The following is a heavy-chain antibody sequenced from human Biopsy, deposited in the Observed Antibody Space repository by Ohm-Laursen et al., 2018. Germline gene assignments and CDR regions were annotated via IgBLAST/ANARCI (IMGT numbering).Heavy chain of an antibody. CDR1: GFPLSSHA. J-gene: IGHJ5*02. V-gene: IGHV3-23*01. CDR2: INARGGST. CDR3: ARARWGCCGGCPFDP. Sequence: SLRLSCAASGFPLSSHATSCVRQAPGTRLPSASAINARGGSTYYAAPVKGRLAISRDSPKNTLYLQMSRRRAEDPAMYYCARARWGCCGGCPFDPWGQGTLVTVS. D-gene: IGHD6-6*01.